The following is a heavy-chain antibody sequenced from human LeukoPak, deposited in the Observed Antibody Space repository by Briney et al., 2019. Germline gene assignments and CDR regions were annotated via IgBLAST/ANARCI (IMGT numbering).Heavy chain of an antibody. CDR1: GFTFSSYS. CDR2: ITRSNYI. D-gene: IGHD5-12*01. J-gene: IGHJ5*02. CDR3: VKDHGGHGPDS. Sequence: GGSLRLSCAASGFTFSSYSMNWVRQAPGKGLEWVSSITRSNYIYYADSVKGRFTISRDNAKNSLYLQMNSLRAEDTAVYYCVKDHGGHGPDSWGQGTLVTVSS. V-gene: IGHV3-21*06.